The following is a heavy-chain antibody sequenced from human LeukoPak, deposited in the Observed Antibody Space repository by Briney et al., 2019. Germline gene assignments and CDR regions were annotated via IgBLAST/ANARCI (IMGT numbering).Heavy chain of an antibody. V-gene: IGHV3-30*03. J-gene: IGHJ4*02. CDR2: VSDDGSNK. D-gene: IGHD6-13*01. CDR3: AMDGSSPGTSFDY. Sequence: GGSLRLSCAASGFTFSSYGMHWVRQAPGKGLDWLAVVSDDGSNKYYADFVKGRFSISRDNSKNTLYLQMNSLRDEDTAVYYCAMDGSSPGTSFDYWGQGTLVSVSS. CDR1: GFTFSSYG.